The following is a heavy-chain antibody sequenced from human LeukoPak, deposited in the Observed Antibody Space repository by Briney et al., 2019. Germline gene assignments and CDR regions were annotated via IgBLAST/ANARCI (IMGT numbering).Heavy chain of an antibody. Sequence: ASVKVSCKASGYTFTSYAMHWVRQAPGQRLEWMGWINAGNGNTKYSQKFQGRVTITRDTSASTAYMELSSLRSEDTAVYYCARARPRSGWYYFDYWGQGTLVTVSS. D-gene: IGHD6-19*01. V-gene: IGHV1-3*01. CDR1: GYTFTSYA. CDR3: ARARPRSGWYYFDY. CDR2: INAGNGNT. J-gene: IGHJ4*02.